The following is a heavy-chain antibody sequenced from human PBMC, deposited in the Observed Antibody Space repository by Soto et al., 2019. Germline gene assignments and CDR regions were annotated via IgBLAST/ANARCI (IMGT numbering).Heavy chain of an antibody. D-gene: IGHD3-9*01. J-gene: IGHJ4*02. CDR1: GYSFAGYW. CDR2: IDPSDSAS. V-gene: IGHV5-10-1*03. Sequence: VQLEQSGAEVKKAGESLRISCKGSGYSFAGYWITWVRQKPGKGLEWMGRIDPSDSASNYSPSFRGHVTISGDRSIITVYLQCNSLQASDTAIYYCARQMSTSEPGHWVYYFDSCGQGTLVTVSS. CDR3: ARQMSTSEPGHWVYYFDS.